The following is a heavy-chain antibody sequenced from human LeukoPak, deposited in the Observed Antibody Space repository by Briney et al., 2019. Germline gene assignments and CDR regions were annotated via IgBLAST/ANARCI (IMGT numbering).Heavy chain of an antibody. V-gene: IGHV1-2*02. Sequence: ASVKVSCKASGYTFTVSSMQCVPQAPGQGLEWMGWINPNSGGTNYAQKFQGRVTMTRDTSISTAYMELSRLRSDDTAVYYCARDSEHNMALTDGEYWAQGTLVSVSS. J-gene: IGHJ4*02. D-gene: IGHD2-21*01. CDR3: ARDSEHNMALTDGEY. CDR1: GYTFTVSS. CDR2: INPNSGGT.